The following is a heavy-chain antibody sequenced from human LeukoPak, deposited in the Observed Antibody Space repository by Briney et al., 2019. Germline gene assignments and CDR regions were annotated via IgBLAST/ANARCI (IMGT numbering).Heavy chain of an antibody. CDR1: GGSISSYY. D-gene: IGHD3-22*01. V-gene: IGHV4-59*01. CDR3: ARGSRYYYDSSGYYYLDY. CDR2: IYYSGST. J-gene: IGHJ4*02. Sequence: SETLSLTCTVSGGSISSYYWSWIRQPPGKGLEWIGYIYYSGSTNYNPSLKSRVTISVDTSKNQFSLKLSSVTAADTAAYYCARGSRYYYDSSGYYYLDYWGQGTLVTVSS.